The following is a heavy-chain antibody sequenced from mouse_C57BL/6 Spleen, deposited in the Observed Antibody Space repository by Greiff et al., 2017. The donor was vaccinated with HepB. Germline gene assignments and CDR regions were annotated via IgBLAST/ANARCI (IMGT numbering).Heavy chain of an antibody. CDR1: GFTFSDFY. CDR3: ARDDLYDGYYGWYFDG. CDR2: SRNKANDYTT. V-gene: IGHV7-1*01. Sequence: EVQGVESGGGLVQSGRSLRLSCATSGFTFSDFYIEWVRHAPGTGLEWIAASRNKANDYTTEYSASVKGRFIVSRDTSQSILYLQMNALRAEDTAMYYCARDDLYDGYYGWYFDGWGTGTTVTVAS. J-gene: IGHJ1*03. D-gene: IGHD2-3*01.